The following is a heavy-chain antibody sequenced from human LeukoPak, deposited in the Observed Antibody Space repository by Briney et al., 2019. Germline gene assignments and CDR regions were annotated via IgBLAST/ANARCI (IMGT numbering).Heavy chain of an antibody. J-gene: IGHJ4*02. CDR2: ISWSSGSI. V-gene: IGHV3-9*01. Sequence: GGSLRLSCAASGFTFDDYAMHWVRQAPGKGLEWVSGISWSSGSIGYADSVKGRFTISRDNAKNSLYLQMNSLRAEDTALYCCAKDTFLGSGGGFDYWGQGTLVTVSS. CDR3: AKDTFLGSGGGFDY. D-gene: IGHD3-10*01. CDR1: GFTFDDYA.